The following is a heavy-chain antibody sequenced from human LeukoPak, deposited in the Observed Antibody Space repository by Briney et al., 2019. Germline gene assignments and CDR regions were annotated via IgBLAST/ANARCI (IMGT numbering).Heavy chain of an antibody. V-gene: IGHV1-18*04. CDR1: GYTFTSYG. CDR3: ARETQAIGSGWYYFDY. J-gene: IGHJ4*02. Sequence: ASVKVSCKASGYTFTSYGISWVRQAPGQGLEWMGWISAYNGNTNYAQKLQGRVTMTTDTSTSTAYMELRSLRSDDTAVYYCARETQAIGSGWYYFDYWGQGTLVTVSS. CDR2: ISAYNGNT. D-gene: IGHD6-19*01.